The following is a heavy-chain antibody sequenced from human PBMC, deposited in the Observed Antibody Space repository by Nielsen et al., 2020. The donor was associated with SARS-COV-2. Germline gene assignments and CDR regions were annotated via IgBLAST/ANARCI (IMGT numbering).Heavy chain of an antibody. Sequence: GESLKISCAASGFTFSSYAMSWVRQAPGKGLEWVSAISGSGGSTYYADSVKGRFTISRDNSKNTLYLQMNSLRAEDTAVYYCAKQIGRTDYGDYRVDYWGHGTLVTVSS. CDR3: AKQIGRTDYGDYRVDY. J-gene: IGHJ4*01. CDR1: GFTFSSYA. D-gene: IGHD4-17*01. CDR2: ISGSGGST. V-gene: IGHV3-23*01.